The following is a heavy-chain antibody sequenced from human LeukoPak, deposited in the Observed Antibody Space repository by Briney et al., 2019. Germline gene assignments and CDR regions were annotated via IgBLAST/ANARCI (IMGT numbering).Heavy chain of an antibody. CDR1: GFTFSSYG. Sequence: PGRSLRLSCAASGFTFSSYGMHWVRQAPGKGLEWVAVIWYDGSNKYYPDSVKGRFTISRDNSKNTLFLQMNSLRAEDTAVYYCARGSRYGDYGLRYFDLWGRGTLVTVSS. CDR3: ARGSRYGDYGLRYFDL. CDR2: IWYDGSNK. J-gene: IGHJ2*01. D-gene: IGHD4-17*01. V-gene: IGHV3-33*08.